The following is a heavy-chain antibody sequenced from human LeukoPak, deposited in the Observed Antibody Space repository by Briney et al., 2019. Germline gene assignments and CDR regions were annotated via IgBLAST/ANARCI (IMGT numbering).Heavy chain of an antibody. D-gene: IGHD3-9*01. V-gene: IGHV4-30-4*01. Sequence: SETLSLTCTVSGGSIISADHYGSWIRQPPGKGLEWIGYIFYSGSTYYNPSLKSRLTISVDTSKNQFSLKLSSVTAADTAVYYCARGYYDVLTHYPKNFDQWGQGTLVTVSS. CDR2: IFYSGST. CDR1: GGSIISADHY. J-gene: IGHJ4*02. CDR3: ARGYYDVLTHYPKNFDQ.